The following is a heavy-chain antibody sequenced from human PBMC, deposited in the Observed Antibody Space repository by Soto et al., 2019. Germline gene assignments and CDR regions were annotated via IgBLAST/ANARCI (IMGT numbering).Heavy chain of an antibody. Sequence: QVQLVQSGAEVKKPGASVKVSCKASGYTFTSYGISWVRQAPGQGLEWMGWISAYNGNTNYAQKLQGRITTTTVTSPSTASMEVRSLRSDDKAVYYCARPARIAARPSWFDSWGQGTLVTVSS. J-gene: IGHJ5*01. V-gene: IGHV1-18*01. CDR1: GYTFTSYG. CDR2: ISAYNGNT. D-gene: IGHD6-6*01. CDR3: ARPARIAARPSWFDS.